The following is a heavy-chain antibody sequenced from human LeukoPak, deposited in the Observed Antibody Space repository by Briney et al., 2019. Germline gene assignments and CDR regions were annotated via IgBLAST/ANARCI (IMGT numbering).Heavy chain of an antibody. V-gene: IGHV4-4*07. D-gene: IGHD6-19*01. J-gene: IGHJ6*02. Sequence: SETLSLTCTVSGGSISSYYCSWIRQPAGKGLEWIGRIYTSGSTNYNPSLKSRVTMSVDTSKNQFSLKLSSVTAADTAVYYCAREVYSSGWLRYGMDVWGQGTTVTVSS. CDR1: GGSISSYY. CDR3: AREVYSSGWLRYGMDV. CDR2: IYTSGST.